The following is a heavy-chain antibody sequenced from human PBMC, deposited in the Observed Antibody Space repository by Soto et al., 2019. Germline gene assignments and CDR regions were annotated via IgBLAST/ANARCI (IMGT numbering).Heavy chain of an antibody. J-gene: IGHJ4*02. CDR1: GYTFTCYY. D-gene: IGHD6-13*01. CDR3: ARAPPSAAAGSGQNTDGGPGFDY. Sequence: ASVKVSCKASGYTFTCYYMHRVRQAPGQGLEWMGWINPNSGGTNYAQKFQGWVTMTRDTSISTAYMELSRLRSDDTAVYYCARAPPSAAAGSGQNTDGGPGFDYWGQGTLVTVSS. CDR2: INPNSGGT. V-gene: IGHV1-2*04.